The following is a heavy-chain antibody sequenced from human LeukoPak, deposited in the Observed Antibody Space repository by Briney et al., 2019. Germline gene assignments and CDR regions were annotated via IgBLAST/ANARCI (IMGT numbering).Heavy chain of an antibody. D-gene: IGHD2-15*01. CDR3: ARLVVAKGHSFDL. CDR1: GFNFSSYA. V-gene: IGHV3-30*04. Sequence: PGTSLRLSCAASGFNFSSYAMHWVRQAPGGGLEWVGLISYGGIDKSYADSVKGRFTISRDNAKNTLYLQMNSLTAEDTAVYYCARLVVAKGHSFDLWGQGTLVTVSS. J-gene: IGHJ4*02. CDR2: ISYGGIDK.